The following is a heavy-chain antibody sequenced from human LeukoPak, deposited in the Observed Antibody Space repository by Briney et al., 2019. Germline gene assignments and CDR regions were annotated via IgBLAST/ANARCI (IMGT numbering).Heavy chain of an antibody. J-gene: IGHJ5*02. CDR1: GGTFSSYA. Sequence: SVKVSCKASGGTFSSYAISWVRQAPGQGLEWMGGIIPIFGTANYAQKFQGRVTMTRNTSISTAYMELSSLRSEDTAVYYCARATPYYGSARGWFDPWGQGTLVTVSS. CDR2: IIPIFGTA. CDR3: ARATPYYGSARGWFDP. D-gene: IGHD3-10*01. V-gene: IGHV1-69*05.